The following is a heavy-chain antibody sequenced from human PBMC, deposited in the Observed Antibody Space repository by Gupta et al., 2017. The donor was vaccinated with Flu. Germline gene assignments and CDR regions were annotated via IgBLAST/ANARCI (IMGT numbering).Heavy chain of an antibody. Sequence: QVQLVPSGAEVKKPGASVQVSCKASGYPFTGYYIHWLRQAPGQGLEWMGWINPNSGGTNYAQKFQGRGTMTRDTSISTAYMELSRLRSDDTAVYYCAGYSSSRREGYYYGMDVWGQGTTVTV. CDR1: GYPFTGYY. V-gene: IGHV1-2*02. J-gene: IGHJ6*02. D-gene: IGHD6-13*01. CDR2: INPNSGGT. CDR3: AGYSSSRREGYYYGMDV.